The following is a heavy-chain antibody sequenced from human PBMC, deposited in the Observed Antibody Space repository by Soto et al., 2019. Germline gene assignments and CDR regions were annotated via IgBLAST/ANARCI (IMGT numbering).Heavy chain of an antibody. CDR1: GGTFSSYA. J-gene: IGHJ5*02. D-gene: IGHD1-26*01. CDR2: IIPIFGTA. CDR3: ARDPFQNSGSHYNWFDP. Sequence: ASVKVSCKASGGTFSSYAISWVRQAPGQGLEWMGGIIPIFGTANYAQKFQGRVTITADESTSTAYMELSSLRSEDTAVYYCARDPFQNSGSHYNWFDPWGQGTLVTVSS. V-gene: IGHV1-69*13.